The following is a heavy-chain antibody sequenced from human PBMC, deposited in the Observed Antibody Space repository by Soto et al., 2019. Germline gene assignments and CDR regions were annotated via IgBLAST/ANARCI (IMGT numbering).Heavy chain of an antibody. CDR2: ISATGVST. V-gene: IGHV3-23*01. Sequence: GGSLRLSCAASGFTFSSHAMNWVRQAPGKGLEWVSAISATGVSTYYADSLKGRFTISRDNSKNTLYLQMNSLRADDTVVYYCGKEKLIAAAGTLFDYWGQGTLVTVSS. J-gene: IGHJ4*02. D-gene: IGHD6-13*01. CDR3: GKEKLIAAAGTLFDY. CDR1: GFTFSSHA.